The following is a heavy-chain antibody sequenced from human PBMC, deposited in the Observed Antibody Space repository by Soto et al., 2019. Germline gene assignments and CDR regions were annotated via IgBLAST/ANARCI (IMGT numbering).Heavy chain of an antibody. D-gene: IGHD2-2*01. V-gene: IGHV5-51*01. CDR1: GYSFTSYW. CDR2: IYPGDSDT. J-gene: IGHJ5*01. Sequence: PXESLKISCKGSGYSFTSYWIGWVRQMPGKGLECMGIIYPGDSDTRYSPSFQGQVTISADKSINTAYLQWSSLKASDTAIYYCARPSDTRGWFDYWGQGTLVTVSS. CDR3: ARPSDTRGWFDY.